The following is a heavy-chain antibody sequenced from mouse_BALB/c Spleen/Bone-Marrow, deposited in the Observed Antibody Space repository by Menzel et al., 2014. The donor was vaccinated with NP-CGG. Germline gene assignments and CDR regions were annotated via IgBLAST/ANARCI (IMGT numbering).Heavy chain of an antibody. J-gene: IGHJ4*01. V-gene: IGHV1-54*01. Sequence: QVHVKQSGAELVRPGTSVKVSCKASGYAFTNHLIEWVKQRPGQGLEWIGVINPRSGGTNYNEKFKGKATLTADKSSSTAYMQLSSLTSDDSAVYFCARQLGPPYAMDYWGQGTSVTVSS. CDR1: GYAFTNHL. CDR3: ARQLGPPYAMDY. D-gene: IGHD3-1*01. CDR2: INPRSGGT.